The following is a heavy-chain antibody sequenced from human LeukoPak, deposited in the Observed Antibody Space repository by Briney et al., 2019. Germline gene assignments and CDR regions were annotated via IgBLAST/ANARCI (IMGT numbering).Heavy chain of an antibody. CDR3: ARGLWLGELLSAFDS. CDR1: GFTFSTYA. CDR2: LSYDGTTA. V-gene: IGHV3-30*01. J-gene: IGHJ4*02. D-gene: IGHD3-10*01. Sequence: GGSLRLSCSASGFTFSTYAFHWVRQSPGQGLEWVGILSYDGTTAYYAGSVKGRFTISRDISKDTLYLQMNSLRPEDTAVYYCARGLWLGELLSAFDSWGQGTLVTVSS.